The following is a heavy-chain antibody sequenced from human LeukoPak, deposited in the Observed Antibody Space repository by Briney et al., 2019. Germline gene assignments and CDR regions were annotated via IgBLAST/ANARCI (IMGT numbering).Heavy chain of an antibody. V-gene: IGHV3-48*03. CDR2: ISSSGSTI. CDR1: GFTFSSYE. J-gene: IGHJ6*04. Sequence: GALRLSCAASGFTFSSYEMNWVRQAPGKGLEWVPYISSSGSTIYYADSVKGRFTISRDNAKNSLYLQMNSLRAEDTAVYYCAELGITMIGGVWGKGTTVTISS. D-gene: IGHD3-10*02. CDR3: AELGITMIGGV.